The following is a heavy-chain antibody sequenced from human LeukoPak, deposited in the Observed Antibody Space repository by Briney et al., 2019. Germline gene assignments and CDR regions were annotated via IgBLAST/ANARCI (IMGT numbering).Heavy chain of an antibody. Sequence: GGSLRLSCAASGFSLNGYDMHWVRQPTGKGLEWVSTIGPAGDTYYPGSVKGRFTISRENAKNSLYLQMNSLRAGDTAVYYCARGLFYGSGAAWGQGTLVTVSS. CDR2: IGPAGDT. D-gene: IGHD3-10*01. J-gene: IGHJ5*02. CDR3: ARGLFYGSGAA. V-gene: IGHV3-13*01. CDR1: GFSLNGYD.